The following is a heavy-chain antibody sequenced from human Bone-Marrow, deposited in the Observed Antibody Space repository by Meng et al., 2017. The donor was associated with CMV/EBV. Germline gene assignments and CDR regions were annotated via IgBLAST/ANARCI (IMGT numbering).Heavy chain of an antibody. CDR2: IYYRWST. J-gene: IGHJ3*02. Sequence: GSSFWGCIGQRAGQGLEWIGSIYYRWSTSCNPSLQSRVTISVDTSKNQFSLKLSSVTAADMAVYYCARVTSAIFWSGYYYSGAFDIWGQGTMVTVSS. V-gene: IGHV4-39*02. CDR1: GSSF. D-gene: IGHD3-3*01. CDR3: ARVTSAIFWSGYYYSGAFDI.